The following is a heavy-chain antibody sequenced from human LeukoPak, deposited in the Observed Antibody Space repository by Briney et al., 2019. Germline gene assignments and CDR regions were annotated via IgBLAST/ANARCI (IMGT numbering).Heavy chain of an antibody. D-gene: IGHD3-9*01. CDR2: INHSGST. CDR3: ARPRSGYDILTGYYYNWFDP. V-gene: IGHV4-34*01. CDR1: GGSFSGYY. Sequence: PSETLSLTCAVYGGSFSGYYWSWIRQPPGKGLEWIGEINHSGSTNYNPSLKSRVTISVDTSKNQFSLKLSSVTAADTAVYYCARPRSGYDILTGYYYNWFDPWGQGTLVTVSS. J-gene: IGHJ5*02.